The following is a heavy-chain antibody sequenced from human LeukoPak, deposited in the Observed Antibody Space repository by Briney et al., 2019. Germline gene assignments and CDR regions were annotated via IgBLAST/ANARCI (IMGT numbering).Heavy chain of an antibody. Sequence: GASVKVSCKGSGYTLTELSMHWVRQAPGKGLDWMGGFDPEDGETIYAQKFQGRVTMTEDTSTDTAYMELSSLRSEDTAVYYCATGGRLGGRSGSYEYWGQGTLVTVPS. D-gene: IGHD3-10*01. CDR3: ATGGRLGGRSGSYEY. CDR1: GYTLTELS. CDR2: FDPEDGET. V-gene: IGHV1-24*01. J-gene: IGHJ4*02.